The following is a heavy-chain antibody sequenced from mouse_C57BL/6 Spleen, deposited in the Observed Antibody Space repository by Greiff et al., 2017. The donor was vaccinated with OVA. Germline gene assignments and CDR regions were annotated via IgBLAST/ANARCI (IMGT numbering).Heavy chain of an antibody. CDR1: GYAFTNYL. D-gene: IGHD1-1*02. Sequence: QVQLQQSGAELVRPGTSVKVSCKASGYAFTNYLIEWVKQRPGQGLAWIGVINPGSGGTNYNEKFKGKATLTADKSSSTAYMQLSSLTSEDSAVYFCARYGYYAMDYWGQGTSVTVSS. J-gene: IGHJ4*01. V-gene: IGHV1-54*01. CDR2: INPGSGGT. CDR3: ARYGYYAMDY.